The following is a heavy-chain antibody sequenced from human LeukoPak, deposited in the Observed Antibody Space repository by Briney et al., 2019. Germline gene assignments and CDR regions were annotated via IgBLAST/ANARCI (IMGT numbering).Heavy chain of an antibody. V-gene: IGHV4-59*01. Sequence: SGTLSLTCTGSGGSISSYYWSWIRQPPGKGLEWIGYIYYSGSTNYNPSLKSRVTISVDTSKNQYSLKLSSVTAAGTAVYYCARDKASGNYGSPVWFDPWGQGTLVTVSA. CDR2: IYYSGST. CDR3: ARDKASGNYGSPVWFDP. D-gene: IGHD3-22*01. CDR1: GGSISSYY. J-gene: IGHJ5*02.